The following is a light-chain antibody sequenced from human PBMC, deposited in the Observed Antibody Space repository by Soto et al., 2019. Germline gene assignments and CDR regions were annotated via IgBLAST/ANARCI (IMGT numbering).Light chain of an antibody. V-gene: IGLV2-11*01. Sequence: QSALTQPRSVSGSPGQSVTISFTLTNSDVGTFYFVSWYQQYPDKGPKLIIYDVTERPSGVPDRFSGSKSGNTASLTISGLQAEDEADYYCCSYAGSYTYVFGSGTKVTVL. J-gene: IGLJ1*01. CDR2: DVT. CDR1: NSDVGTFYF. CDR3: CSYAGSYTYV.